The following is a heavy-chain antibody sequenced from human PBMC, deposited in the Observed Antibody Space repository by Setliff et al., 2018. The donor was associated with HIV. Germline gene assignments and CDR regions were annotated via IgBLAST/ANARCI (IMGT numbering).Heavy chain of an antibody. D-gene: IGHD2-15*01. CDR2: IIPIFGTA. V-gene: IGHV1-69*13. J-gene: IGHJ6*04. CDR1: GGTFSSYA. CDR3: ARDSRDIVVVIAPEPEPYYYYGMDV. Sequence: ASVKVSCKASGGTFSSYAISWVRQAPGQGLEWMGGIIPIFGTANYAQKFQGRVTITADESTSTAYMELSSLRSEDTAVYYCARDSRDIVVVIAPEPEPYYYYGMDVWGEGTTVTSPQ.